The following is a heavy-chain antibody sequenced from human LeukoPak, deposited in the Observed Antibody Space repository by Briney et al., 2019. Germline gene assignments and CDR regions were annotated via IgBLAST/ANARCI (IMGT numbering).Heavy chain of an antibody. CDR3: ARDGGDRYSSGWYGEYFQH. Sequence: GGSLRLSCAASGFTFSDYWMTWVRQAPGKGLEWVANIKQDGSEKYYVDSVKGRFTISRDNAKNSLYLQMNSLRAEDTAVYYCARDGGDRYSSGWYGEYFQHWGQGTLVTVSS. D-gene: IGHD6-19*01. CDR2: IKQDGSEK. CDR1: GFTFSDYW. V-gene: IGHV3-7*01. J-gene: IGHJ1*01.